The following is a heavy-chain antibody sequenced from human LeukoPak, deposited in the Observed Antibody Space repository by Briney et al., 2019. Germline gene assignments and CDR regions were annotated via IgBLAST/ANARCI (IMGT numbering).Heavy chain of an antibody. D-gene: IGHD2-2*01. J-gene: IGHJ4*02. CDR2: IGDSGGRT. CDR1: GFTFSSYA. CDR3: AKLPPRVVPAANYYFDY. Sequence: GGSLRLSCATSGFTFSSYAMSWVRQAPGKGLEWGSGIGDSGGRTYYADSVKGRFTISRDNSKNTLHLQLNSLRAEDTAVYYCAKLPPRVVPAANYYFDYWGQGALVTVSS. V-gene: IGHV3-23*01.